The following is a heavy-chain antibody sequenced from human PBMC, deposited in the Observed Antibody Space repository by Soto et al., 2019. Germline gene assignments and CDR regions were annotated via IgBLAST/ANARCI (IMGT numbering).Heavy chain of an antibody. D-gene: IGHD2-15*01. J-gene: IGHJ4*02. Sequence: GESLKISCKGSGYSFTSYWIGWVRQMPGKGLEWMGIIYPGDSDTRYSPSFQGQVTISADKSISTAYLQWSSLKASDTAMYYCGRQRGDCSGGSCYGVWGQGTLVTVSS. CDR2: IYPGDSDT. V-gene: IGHV5-51*01. CDR1: GYSFTSYW. CDR3: GRQRGDCSGGSCYGV.